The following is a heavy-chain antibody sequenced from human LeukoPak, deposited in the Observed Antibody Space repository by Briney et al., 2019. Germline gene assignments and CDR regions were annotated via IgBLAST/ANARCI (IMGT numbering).Heavy chain of an antibody. CDR2: ITRSSHYI. Sequence: GGSLRLSCAASGFTFSSYTMTWVRQAPGKGLEWVSSITRSSHYIYYADSVKGRFTISRDNSKNTLYLQMNSLRVEDTAVYYCAKDHYYDNSGYHQYWGQGTLVTVSS. CDR1: GFTFSSYT. J-gene: IGHJ4*02. V-gene: IGHV3-21*01. CDR3: AKDHYYDNSGYHQY. D-gene: IGHD3-22*01.